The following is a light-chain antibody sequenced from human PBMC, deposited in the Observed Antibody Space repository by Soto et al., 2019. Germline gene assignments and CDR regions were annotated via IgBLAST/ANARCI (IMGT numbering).Light chain of an antibody. CDR3: QSYDSNLTGVV. Sequence: QPVLTQPPSVSGAPGQRVTISCTGSSSNIGAGYDVHWYQQLPGTAPKVFIYGDSNRPSGVPDRFSGSKSATSASLAITGLQAEDEADYYCQSYDSNLTGVVFGGGTKLTVL. CDR2: GDS. V-gene: IGLV1-40*01. J-gene: IGLJ2*01. CDR1: SSNIGAGYD.